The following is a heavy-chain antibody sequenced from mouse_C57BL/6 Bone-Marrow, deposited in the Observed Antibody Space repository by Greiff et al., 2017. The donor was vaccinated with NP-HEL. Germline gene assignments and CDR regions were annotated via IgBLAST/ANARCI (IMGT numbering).Heavy chain of an antibody. CDR3: ARKGTTVVADYWYFDG. CDR1: GYSITSGYY. CDR2: ISYDGSN. D-gene: IGHD1-1*01. Sequence: EVQLQQSGPGLVKPSQSLSLTCSVTGYSITSGYYWNWIRQFPGNKLEWMGYISYDGSNNYNPSLKNRISITRDTSKNQFFLKLNSVTTEDTATYYCARKGTTVVADYWYFDGWGTGTTVTVSS. V-gene: IGHV3-6*01. J-gene: IGHJ1*03.